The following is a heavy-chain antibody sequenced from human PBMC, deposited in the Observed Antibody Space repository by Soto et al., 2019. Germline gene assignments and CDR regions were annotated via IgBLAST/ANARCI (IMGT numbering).Heavy chain of an antibody. V-gene: IGHV3-64*02. CDR2: ITPNGDNT. D-gene: IGHD6-19*01. Sequence: PGGSLRLSCTASAFTFSSSIMHWVRLAPGKGLEYVSAITPNGDNTPDADSVKGRFTISRDNSKDTLFLQMGSLKIEDMGVYYCAREAGRSGRAPYLYDWGLGALVTVSS. J-gene: IGHJ4*02. CDR3: AREAGRSGRAPYLYD. CDR1: AFTFSSSI.